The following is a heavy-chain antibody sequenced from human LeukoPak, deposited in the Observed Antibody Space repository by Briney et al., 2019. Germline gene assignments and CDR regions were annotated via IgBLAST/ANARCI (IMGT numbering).Heavy chain of an antibody. CDR3: ARNFLYCSSTSCYDYYYYMDV. V-gene: IGHV4-39*07. J-gene: IGHJ6*03. CDR1: GGSISSSSYY. Sequence: SETLSLTCTVSGGSISSSSYYWGWIRQPPGKGLEWIGSIYYSGSTYYNPSLKIRVHISVATYKNQFSLKLSSVTAADTAVYYCARNFLYCSSTSCYDYYYYMDVWGKGTTATVSS. CDR2: IYYSGST. D-gene: IGHD2-2*01.